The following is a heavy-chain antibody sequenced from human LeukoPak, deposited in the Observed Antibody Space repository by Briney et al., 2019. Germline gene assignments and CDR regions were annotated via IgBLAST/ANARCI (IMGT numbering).Heavy chain of an antibody. Sequence: ASVKVSCKASAYIFTSYDISWVRQAPGQGLEWMGWISAYTGITNYAPNLQGRVTMTTDTSTRTAYMEMRSLRSDDTAVYYCARTSSDYYLFDYWGQGTLVTVSS. J-gene: IGHJ4*02. CDR2: ISAYTGIT. V-gene: IGHV1-18*01. D-gene: IGHD3-22*01. CDR3: ARTSSDYYLFDY. CDR1: AYIFTSYD.